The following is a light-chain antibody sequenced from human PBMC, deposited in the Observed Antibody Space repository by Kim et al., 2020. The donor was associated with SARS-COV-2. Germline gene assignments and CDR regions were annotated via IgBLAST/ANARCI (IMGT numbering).Light chain of an antibody. J-gene: IGKJ2*01. CDR2: DAS. V-gene: IGKV1-5*01. CDR3: QHYSTYLYT. CDR1: QKIDTW. Sequence: DIQMTQSPSTLSASVGDRVTITCRASQKIDTWLAWYQQKPGTAPNLLIYDASTLERGVPSRFSGSGSGTEFTLTITSLQPDDFATYYCQHYSTYLYTFGQGTKLEI.